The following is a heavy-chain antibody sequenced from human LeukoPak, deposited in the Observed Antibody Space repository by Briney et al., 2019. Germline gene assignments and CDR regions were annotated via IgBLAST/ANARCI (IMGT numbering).Heavy chain of an antibody. CDR2: ISSSSST. CDR3: ARENWYSSDWYRLDH. CDR1: GFPFSDYY. V-gene: IGHV3-11*05. Sequence: GGSLRLSCATSGFPFSDYYMSWIRQAPGKGLEWVSYISSSSSTNYADSVKGRFTISRDNAKNSLYLQMNSLRAEDTAVYYCARENWYSSDWYRLDHRGQGTLVTVSS. J-gene: IGHJ4*02. D-gene: IGHD6-19*01.